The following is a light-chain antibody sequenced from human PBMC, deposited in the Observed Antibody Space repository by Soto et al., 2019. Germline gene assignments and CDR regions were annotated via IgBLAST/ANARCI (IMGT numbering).Light chain of an antibody. CDR1: SGSVSTSYY. CDR2: STH. Sequence: QTVVTQEPTLSVSPGGTVTLTCGLSSGSVSTSYYPSWYQQTPGQAPRTLIYSTHTRSSGVPDRFSGSILGNKAALTITGVQADDESDYYCVLYMNSGIVFGGGTKLTVL. CDR3: VLYMNSGIV. J-gene: IGLJ2*01. V-gene: IGLV8-61*01.